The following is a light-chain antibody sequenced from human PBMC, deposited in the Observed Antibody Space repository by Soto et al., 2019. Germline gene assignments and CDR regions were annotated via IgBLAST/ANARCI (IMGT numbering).Light chain of an antibody. V-gene: IGLV2-8*01. Sequence: QSVLTQPPSASGSPGQSVTISCTGTSSDVGGYNYVSWYQHHPGKAPKLIIYEVTKRPSGVPDRFSGSKSGNTASLTVSGLQAEDEAEYHCASWDDSLRGSVVFGGGTKVTVL. CDR3: ASWDDSLRGSVV. CDR2: EVT. J-gene: IGLJ2*01. CDR1: SSDVGGYNY.